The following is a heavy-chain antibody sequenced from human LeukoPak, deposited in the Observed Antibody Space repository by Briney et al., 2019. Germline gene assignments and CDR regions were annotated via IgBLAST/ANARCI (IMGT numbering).Heavy chain of an antibody. J-gene: IGHJ3*02. V-gene: IGHV4-59*01. D-gene: IGHD3-16*01. Sequence: PSETLSLTCTVSGGSISSYYWSWIRQPPGKGLEWIGYIYYSGSTNYNPSLKSRVTISVDTSKNQFSLKLSSVTAADTAVYYCARRRLRDFDIWGQGTMVTVSS. CDR2: IYYSGST. CDR3: ARRRLRDFDI. CDR1: GGSISSYY.